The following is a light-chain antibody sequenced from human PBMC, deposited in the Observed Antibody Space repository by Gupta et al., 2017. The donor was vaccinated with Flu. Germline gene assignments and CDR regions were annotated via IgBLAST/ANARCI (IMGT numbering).Light chain of an antibody. Sequence: EIVLTQSPATLSLSPGERATLSCRASQSVSSYLAWYQQKPGQAPRLLIYDASNRATGTPARFSGSGSGTDFTLTISSLEPEDFAVYYCQQRSNSGITFGQGTRLEIK. CDR1: QSVSSY. J-gene: IGKJ5*01. V-gene: IGKV3-11*01. CDR3: QQRSNSGIT. CDR2: DAS.